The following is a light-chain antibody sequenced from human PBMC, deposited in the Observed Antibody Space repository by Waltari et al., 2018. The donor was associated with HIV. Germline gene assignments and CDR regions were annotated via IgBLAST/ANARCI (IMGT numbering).Light chain of an antibody. CDR2: END. V-gene: IGLV1-51*02. CDR3: GTWDSSLSAYV. CDR1: TSNIGKNY. J-gene: IGLJ1*01. Sequence: QSILTRPPSVSAAPGHNVTISCSGTTSNIGKNYVSWYQHLPGKPPKLLIFENDKRPSAIPDRFSGLKSGTSATLGIIGLQPGDEADYFCGTWDSSLSAYVFTTGTKVTV.